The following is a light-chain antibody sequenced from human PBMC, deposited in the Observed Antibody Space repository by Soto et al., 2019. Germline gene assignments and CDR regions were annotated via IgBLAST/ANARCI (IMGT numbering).Light chain of an antibody. CDR1: QSVSSSY. CDR3: QQYGSSLWT. CDR2: GAS. V-gene: IGKV3-20*01. J-gene: IGKJ1*01. Sequence: SGLAITPATLSLPPRERATRSCRASQSVSSSYLAWYQQKPGQAPRLLIYGASSRATGIPDRFSGSGSGTDFTLTISRLESEDFAVYYCQQYGSSLWTFAQGTKVDIK.